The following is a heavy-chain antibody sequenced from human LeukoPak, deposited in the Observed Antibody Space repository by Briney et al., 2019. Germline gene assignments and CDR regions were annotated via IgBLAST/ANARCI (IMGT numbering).Heavy chain of an antibody. CDR2: IYYSGST. D-gene: IGHD2-8*02. CDR3: AREVGGVRDFDY. V-gene: IGHV4-61*01. Sequence: SETLSLTCTVSGDSISRSSYFWAWIRQPPGKGLEWIGYIYYSGSTNYNPSLKSRVTISGDTSKNQISLNLSSVTAADTAVYYCAREVGGVRDFDYWGQGILVTVSS. J-gene: IGHJ4*02. CDR1: GDSISRSSYF.